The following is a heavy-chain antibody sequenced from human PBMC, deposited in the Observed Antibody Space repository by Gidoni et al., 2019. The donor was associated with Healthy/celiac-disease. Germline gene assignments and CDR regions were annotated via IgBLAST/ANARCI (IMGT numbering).Heavy chain of an antibody. CDR3: ARTKGDDPFDY. CDR1: GYTFTGYY. D-gene: IGHD1-1*01. V-gene: IGHV1-2*02. Sequence: QVQLVQSGAEVKKPGASVKVSCKASGYTFTGYYMHWVRQAPGQGLEWMGWINPNSGGTNYEKKFQGRGTMTRDTSISTAYMGLSRLRSDDTAVYYCARTKGDDPFDYWGQGTLVTVSS. J-gene: IGHJ4*02. CDR2: INPNSGGT.